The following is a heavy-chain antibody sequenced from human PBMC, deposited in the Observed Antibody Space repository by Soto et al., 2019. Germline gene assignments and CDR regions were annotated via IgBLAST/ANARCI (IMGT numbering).Heavy chain of an antibody. V-gene: IGHV4-4*02. CDR3: AKSGSSGWYGWFDP. J-gene: IGHJ5*02. CDR2: IYHSGST. Sequence: PSETLSLTCAVSGGSISSSNWWSWVRQPPGKGLEWIGEIYHSGSTNYNPSLKSRVTISVDKSKNQFSLKLSSVTAADTAVYYCAKSGSSGWYGWFDPWGQGTLVTVSS. CDR1: GGSISSSNW. D-gene: IGHD6-19*01.